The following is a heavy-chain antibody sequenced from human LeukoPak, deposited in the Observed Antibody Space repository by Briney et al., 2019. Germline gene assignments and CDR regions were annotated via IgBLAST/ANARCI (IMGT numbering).Heavy chain of an antibody. D-gene: IGHD6-19*01. CDR3: ARHILSNSGHWGLDV. V-gene: IGHV4-4*07. CDR1: GGSISSHY. Sequence: SETLSLTCTVSGGSISSHYWTWIRQPAGKGLEWIGRFYNSGSTNYNPSLESRVTMSGDTSKNQFSLSLKSVTVADTAVYYCARHILSNSGHWGLDVWGQGTTVTVSS. CDR2: FYNSGST. J-gene: IGHJ6*02.